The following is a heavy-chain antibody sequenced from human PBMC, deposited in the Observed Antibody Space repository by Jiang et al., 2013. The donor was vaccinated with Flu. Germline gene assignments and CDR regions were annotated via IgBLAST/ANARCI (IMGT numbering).Heavy chain of an antibody. CDR1: GGSITSTNW. V-gene: IGHV4-4*02. CDR3: ARQIGRGSWGLDY. Sequence: AVSGGSITSTNWWSWVRQPPRKGLEWIGEIYHSGNTNYNSSLKSRVTISVDKSKNQLSLQLTFVAAADTAVYYCARQIGRGSWGLDYWGQGTLVTVSS. J-gene: IGHJ4*02. CDR2: IYHSGNT. D-gene: IGHD3-16*01.